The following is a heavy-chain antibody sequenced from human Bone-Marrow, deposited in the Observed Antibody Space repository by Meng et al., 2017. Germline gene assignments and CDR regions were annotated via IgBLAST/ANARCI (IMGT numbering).Heavy chain of an antibody. CDR2: ISGSGGST. V-gene: IGHV3-23*01. J-gene: IGHJ6*02. Sequence: GESLKFSCAASGFTFSSYAMSWVRQAPGKGLEWVSAISGSGGSTYYADSVKGRFTISRDNSKNTLYLQMNSLRAEDTAVYYCAKDLRFNPYNWNDVENPIYGMDVWGQGTTVTVSS. D-gene: IGHD1-20*01. CDR1: GFTFSSYA. CDR3: AKDLRFNPYNWNDVENPIYGMDV.